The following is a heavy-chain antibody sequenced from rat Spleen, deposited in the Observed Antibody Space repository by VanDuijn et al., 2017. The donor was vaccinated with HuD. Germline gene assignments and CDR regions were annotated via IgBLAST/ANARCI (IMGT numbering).Heavy chain of an antibody. D-gene: IGHD4-3*01. Sequence: EVQLVESGGGLVQPGRSLKLSCAASGFTFSDYNMAWVRQAPKKGLEWVATISYDGSSTYYRDSVKGRFTISRDNAKSTLYLQMDSLRSEDTATYYCARQEGYTVWFAYWGQGTLVTVSS. V-gene: IGHV5-7*01. CDR3: ARQEGYTVWFAY. CDR2: ISYDGSST. J-gene: IGHJ3*01. CDR1: GFTFSDYN.